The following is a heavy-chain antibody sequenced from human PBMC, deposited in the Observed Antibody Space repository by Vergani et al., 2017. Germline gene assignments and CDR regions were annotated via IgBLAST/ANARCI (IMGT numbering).Heavy chain of an antibody. CDR3: AKAGSVTSGSLQYNCYMDV. D-gene: IGHD3-10*01. V-gene: IGHV3-30*18. CDR2: ISNDGSKK. J-gene: IGHJ6*03. Sequence: QVQLAESGGGRVQPGRSLRLSCAASGFSFSSHAIHWVRQAPGKGLEWVAVISNDGSKKYYADSVKGRFTISRDNSKNTLDQQMNSLRTQDTAVYYCAKAGSVTSGSLQYNCYMDVWGKGTTVTVS. CDR1: GFSFSSHA.